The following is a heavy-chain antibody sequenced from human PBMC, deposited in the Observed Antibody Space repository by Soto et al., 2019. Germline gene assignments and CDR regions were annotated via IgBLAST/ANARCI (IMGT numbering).Heavy chain of an antibody. CDR1: GGSFSGYY. CDR3: ARLPHCNADGCIFDS. CDR2: INHSGST. Sequence: SETLSLTCTVYGGSFSGYYWSWIRQPPGKGLEWIGEINHSGSTNYNPSLKSRVTMSVDTPKNQFSLNVNSVTAADTAVYYCARLPHCNADGCIFDSWGQGILVTVSS. J-gene: IGHJ4*02. V-gene: IGHV4-34*01. D-gene: IGHD2-15*01.